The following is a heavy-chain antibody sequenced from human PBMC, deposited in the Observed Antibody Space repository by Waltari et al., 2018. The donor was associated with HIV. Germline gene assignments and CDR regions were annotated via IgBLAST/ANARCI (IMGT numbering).Heavy chain of an antibody. Sequence: QVQLVQSGAEVKKPGASVKVSCKASGYTFTSYYMHWVRQAPGQGLEWMGIINPSGGSTSYAQKFQGRVTMTRDTSTSTVYMELSSLRSEDTAVYYCARDHYYDSSGYPVGYFDLWGRGTLVTVSS. J-gene: IGHJ2*01. D-gene: IGHD3-22*01. CDR2: INPSGGST. V-gene: IGHV1-46*01. CDR1: GYTFTSYY. CDR3: ARDHYYDSSGYPVGYFDL.